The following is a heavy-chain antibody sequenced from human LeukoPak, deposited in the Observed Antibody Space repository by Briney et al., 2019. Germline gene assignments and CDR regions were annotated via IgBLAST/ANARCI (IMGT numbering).Heavy chain of an antibody. CDR1: GYSFTSYW. J-gene: IGHJ3*02. CDR3: ARQDGRRTIPAFDI. Sequence: GSLKISCKGSGYSFTSYWIGWVRQMPGKGLEWMGIIYPGDYDTRYSPSFQGQVTISADKSISTAYLQWSSLTASDTAMYYCARQDGRRTIPAFDIWGQGTVVTVSS. CDR2: IYPGDYDT. V-gene: IGHV5-51*01. D-gene: IGHD3-3*01.